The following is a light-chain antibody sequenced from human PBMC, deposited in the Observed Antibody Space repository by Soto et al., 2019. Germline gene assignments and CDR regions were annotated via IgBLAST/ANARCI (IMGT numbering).Light chain of an antibody. V-gene: IGKV4-1*01. CDR1: QTILYSSNNKTH. CDR2: WSS. CDR3: QQYYSTPPYT. Sequence: DIVMTQSPDSLAVSLGERATINCKSSQTILYSSNNKTHIDWYQQKAGQPPKLLIYWSSTRESGVPDRCSGSGSGTDFTLTISSLQAEDVAVYYCQQYYSTPPYTFGQGTRLEIK. J-gene: IGKJ2*01.